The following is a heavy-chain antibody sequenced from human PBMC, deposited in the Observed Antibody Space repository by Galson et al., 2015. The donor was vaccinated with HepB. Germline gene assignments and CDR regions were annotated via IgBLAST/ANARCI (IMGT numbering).Heavy chain of an antibody. J-gene: IGHJ6*03. D-gene: IGHD1-20*01. CDR3: ARSLTGGHNWNDRYYYYYYMDV. CDR1: GDSVSSNSAA. V-gene: IGHV6-1*01. CDR2: TYYRSKWYN. Sequence: CAISGDSVSSNSAAWNWIRQSPSRGLEWLGRTYYRSKWYNDYAVSVKSRITINPDTSKNQFSLQLNSVTPEDTAVYYCARSLTGGHNWNDRYYYYYYMDVWGKGTTVTVSS.